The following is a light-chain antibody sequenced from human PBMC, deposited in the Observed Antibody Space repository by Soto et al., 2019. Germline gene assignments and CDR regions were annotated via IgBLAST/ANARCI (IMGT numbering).Light chain of an antibody. CDR2: GAS. J-gene: IGKJ2*01. Sequence: EIVMTQSPATLSVSPGERATLSCRASQSVSSNLAWYQQKPGQAPRLLINGASTRATGIPARFSGSRSGTEFTLTISSLQSEDFAVYYCQQYNNWPPYTFGQGTKLEIK. CDR1: QSVSSN. CDR3: QQYNNWPPYT. V-gene: IGKV3-15*01.